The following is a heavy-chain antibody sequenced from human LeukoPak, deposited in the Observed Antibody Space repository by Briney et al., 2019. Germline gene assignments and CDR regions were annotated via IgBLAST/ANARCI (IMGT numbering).Heavy chain of an antibody. Sequence: GGSLRLSCAASGFSFSTYWMHWVRQAPGMGLVWVSRLNGYGSSSNYADSVKGRFTISRDNSKNTLYLQMNSLRAEDTAVYYCARDHAPYYYYGMDVWGQGTTVTVSS. CDR2: LNGYGSSS. J-gene: IGHJ6*02. V-gene: IGHV3-74*01. CDR3: ARDHAPYYYYGMDV. CDR1: GFSFSTYW.